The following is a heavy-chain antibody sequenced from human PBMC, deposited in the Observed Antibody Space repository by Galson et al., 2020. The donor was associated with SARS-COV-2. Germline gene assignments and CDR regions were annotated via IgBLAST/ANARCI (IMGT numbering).Heavy chain of an antibody. CDR2: ISYDGSNK. V-gene: IGHV3-30*04. Sequence: GESLKISCAASGFTFSRYAMHWVRQAPGKGLEWVAVISYDGSNKYYADSVKCRFTISRDNSKNTLYLQINSLRAEDTAVYYCARGVAGSSHPLFDPWGQGTLVTVSS. CDR1: GFTFSRYA. J-gene: IGHJ5*02. CDR3: ARGVAGSSHPLFDP. D-gene: IGHD1-26*01.